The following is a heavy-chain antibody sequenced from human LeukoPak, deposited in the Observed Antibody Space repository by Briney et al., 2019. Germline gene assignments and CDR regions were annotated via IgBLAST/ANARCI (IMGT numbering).Heavy chain of an antibody. J-gene: IGHJ5*02. D-gene: IGHD3-22*01. CDR1: GFTFSSYA. CDR2: ISGSGDGT. Sequence: GGSLRLSCAASGFTFSSYALSWVRQAPGKGPEWVSAISGSGDGTYYSDSVKGRFTISRDDSKNTLYLQMNSLRAEDTAVYYCAKEYSSWSQGNWFDPWGQGTLVTVSS. V-gene: IGHV3-23*01. CDR3: AKEYSSWSQGNWFDP.